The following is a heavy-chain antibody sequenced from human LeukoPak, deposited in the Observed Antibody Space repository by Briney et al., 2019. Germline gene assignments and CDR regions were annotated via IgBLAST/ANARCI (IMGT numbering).Heavy chain of an antibody. Sequence: GGSLRLSCAASGFTFSSYTMSWVRQAPGKGLEWVSAISGSGGSTYYADSVKGRFTISRDNSKNTLYLQMNSLRAEDTAVYYCAKGRSYALYYFDYWGQGTLVTVSS. CDR2: ISGSGGST. J-gene: IGHJ4*02. CDR1: GFTFSSYT. D-gene: IGHD1-26*01. V-gene: IGHV3-23*01. CDR3: AKGRSYALYYFDY.